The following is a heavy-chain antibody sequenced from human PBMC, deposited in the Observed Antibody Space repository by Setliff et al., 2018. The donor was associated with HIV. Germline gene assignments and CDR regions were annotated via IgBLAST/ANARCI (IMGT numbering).Heavy chain of an antibody. CDR1: GGAIDDINW. V-gene: IGHV4-4*02. CDR3: AREYYYKNFDY. J-gene: IGHJ4*02. CDR2: IYHSGTT. D-gene: IGHD3-22*01. Sequence: PSETLSLTCAVSGGAIDDINWWNWVRQSPGKGLEWIGEIYHSGTTNYNPSLKSRVTISVDTSKNQFSLKLNSVTAADTAVYYCAREYYYKNFDYWGQGTLVTVSS.